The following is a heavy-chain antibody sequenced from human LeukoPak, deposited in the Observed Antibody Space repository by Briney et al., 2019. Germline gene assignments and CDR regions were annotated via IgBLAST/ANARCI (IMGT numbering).Heavy chain of an antibody. V-gene: IGHV3-30*02. CDR1: GFTFSNYG. D-gene: IGHD3-22*01. CDR2: IRYDGSDK. CDR3: AKEKWHDSSGYYPDS. J-gene: IGHJ4*02. Sequence: GGSLRLSCAASGFTFSNYGMHWARQAPGKGLEWVAFIRYDGSDKYYADSVKGRFTISRDNSKNTLYLQMNSLTGEDTAVYHCAKEKWHDSSGYYPDSWGQGTLVTVSS.